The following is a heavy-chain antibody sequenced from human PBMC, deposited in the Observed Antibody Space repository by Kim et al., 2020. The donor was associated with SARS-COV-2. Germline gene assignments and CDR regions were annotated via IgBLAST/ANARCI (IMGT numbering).Heavy chain of an antibody. J-gene: IGHJ6*02. CDR3: AKDIRGGYYYYGMDV. Sequence: DSVQGRFTISRDNAKNSLYLQMNSLRAEDTALYYCAKDIRGGYYYYGMDVWGQGTTVTVSS. V-gene: IGHV3-9*01. D-gene: IGHD3-16*01.